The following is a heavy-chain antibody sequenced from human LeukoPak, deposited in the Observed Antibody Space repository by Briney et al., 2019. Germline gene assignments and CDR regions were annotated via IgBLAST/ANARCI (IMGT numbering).Heavy chain of an antibody. CDR1: GGYIGSYY. CDR3: AREGDYGDYSKSFYYMDV. CDR2: IYTSENT. Sequence: SETRSLTCTVSGGYIGSYYWSWIRQPAGKGLEWTGRIYTSENTDYNPSLKSRVTMSVDMSTSQFSLRLTSVTAADTAVYYCAREGDYGDYSKSFYYMDVWGKGTTVTVSS. J-gene: IGHJ6*03. D-gene: IGHD4-17*01. V-gene: IGHV4-4*07.